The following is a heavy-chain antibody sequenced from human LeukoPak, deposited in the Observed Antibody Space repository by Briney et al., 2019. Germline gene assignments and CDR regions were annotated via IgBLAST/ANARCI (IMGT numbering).Heavy chain of an antibody. V-gene: IGHV1-2*06. J-gene: IGHJ6*02. Sequence: ASVKASCKASGNTFIGYWIHWVRQAPGQGLEWMGRINPNSGGTNYAQKFQGRVTMTRDTSISTAYMELSRLRSDDTAVYYCASFYGGIYYYYGMDVWGQGTTVTVSS. D-gene: IGHD4-23*01. CDR2: INPNSGGT. CDR3: ASFYGGIYYYYGMDV. CDR1: GNTFIGYW.